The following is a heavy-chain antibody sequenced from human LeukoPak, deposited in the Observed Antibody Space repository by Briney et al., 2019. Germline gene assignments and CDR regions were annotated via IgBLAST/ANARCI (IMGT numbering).Heavy chain of an antibody. CDR2: IYYSGST. CDR3: ARRYPWFDP. D-gene: IGHD2-15*01. Sequence: SETLSLTCTVSGGSISSSSYYWGWIRQPPGKGLEWIGSIYYSGSTYYNPSLKSRVTISVDTSKNQFSPKLSSVTAADTAVYYCARRYPWFDPWGQGTLVTVSS. V-gene: IGHV4-39*01. J-gene: IGHJ5*02. CDR1: GGSISSSSYY.